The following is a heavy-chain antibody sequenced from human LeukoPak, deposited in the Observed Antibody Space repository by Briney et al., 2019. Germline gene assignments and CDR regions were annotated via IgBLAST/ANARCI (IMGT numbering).Heavy chain of an antibody. CDR3: AKDFRIGYSAHFDY. CDR1: GFTFRSHA. D-gene: IGHD2-21*01. J-gene: IGHJ4*02. CDR2: IYENGGTT. Sequence: GGSLRLSCVGSGFTFRSHAMSWIRQAPEKGLEFVSGIYENGGTTYYADSVKGRFSISRDNSKNTLYLQMDSLRGEDTAVYYCAKDFRIGYSAHFDYWGQGALVTVSS. V-gene: IGHV3-23*01.